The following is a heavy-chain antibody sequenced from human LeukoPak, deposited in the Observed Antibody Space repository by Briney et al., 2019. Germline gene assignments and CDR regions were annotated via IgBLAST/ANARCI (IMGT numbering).Heavy chain of an antibody. J-gene: IGHJ4*02. CDR2: TNYRSKWYN. D-gene: IGHD6-19*01. CDR3: ARGSSGSFDY. Sequence: SQTLSLTFDISGDSVSVNIVAWNWVRQSPSRGLEWLGSTNYRSKWYNDYAVSVRGLITINPDTSKNRFALQLDSVTREDTAVYYCARGSSGSFDYWGQGTLVTVSS. CDR1: GDSVSVNIVA. V-gene: IGHV6-1*01.